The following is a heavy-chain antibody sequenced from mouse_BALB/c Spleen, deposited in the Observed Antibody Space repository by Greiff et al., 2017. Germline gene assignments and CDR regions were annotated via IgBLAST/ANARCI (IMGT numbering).Heavy chain of an antibody. V-gene: IGHV5-17*02. CDR3: ARGRSSLYAMDY. CDR2: ISSGSSTI. D-gene: IGHD1-1*01. CDR1: GFTFSSFG. Sequence: DVKLVESGGGLVQPGGSRKLSCAASGFTFSSFGMHWVRQAPEKGLEWVAYISSGSSTIYYADTVKGRFTISRDNPKNTLFLQMTSLRSEDTAMYYCARGRSSLYAMDYWGQGTSVTVSS. J-gene: IGHJ4*01.